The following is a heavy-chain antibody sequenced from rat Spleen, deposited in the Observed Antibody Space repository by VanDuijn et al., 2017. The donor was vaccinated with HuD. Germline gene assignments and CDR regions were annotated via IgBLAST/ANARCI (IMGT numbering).Heavy chain of an antibody. CDR3: ARQKFITMMVVITSDWYFDF. V-gene: IGHV5-22*01. J-gene: IGHJ1*01. Sequence: EVQLAESGGGLVQPGRSLKLSCAASGFTFSDYYMAWVRQAPTKGLEWVASISYDGGSTYYRDSVKGRFTISRDNAKSTLYLQMNSLRSEDTATYYCARQKFITMMVVITSDWYFDFWGPGTMVTVSS. CDR1: GFTFSDYY. CDR2: ISYDGGST. D-gene: IGHD1-12*02.